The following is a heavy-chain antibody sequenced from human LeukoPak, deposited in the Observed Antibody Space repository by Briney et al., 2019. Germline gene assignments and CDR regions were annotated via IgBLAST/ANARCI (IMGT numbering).Heavy chain of an antibody. CDR1: GYSFTSYW. Sequence: GESLRISCKGSGYSFTSYWISWVRQMPGKGLEWMGRIDPSDSYTNYSPSFQGHVTISADKSISNVYLQWSSLKASDTAMYYCARHSAGIVVAGKWGQGTLVTVSS. D-gene: IGHD6-19*01. V-gene: IGHV5-10-1*01. CDR2: IDPSDSYT. J-gene: IGHJ4*02. CDR3: ARHSAGIVVAGK.